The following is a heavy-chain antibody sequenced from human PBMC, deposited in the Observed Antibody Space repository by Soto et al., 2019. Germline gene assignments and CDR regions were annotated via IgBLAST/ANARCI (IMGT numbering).Heavy chain of an antibody. V-gene: IGHV3-23*01. D-gene: IGHD1-26*01. CDR3: ANSYYSEYDHRLLFDN. J-gene: IGHJ4*02. CDR1: GFPFSGYA. CDR2: ISGIGSST. Sequence: EVQLLESGGGLVHPGGSLRLSCAASGFPFSGYAINWVRHAPGKGLEWVSSISGIGSSTNYADSVKGRFTISRDNSRDVFYLQMNSMRAEDTAVDYCANSYYSEYDHRLLFDNWGQGTLVTVSS.